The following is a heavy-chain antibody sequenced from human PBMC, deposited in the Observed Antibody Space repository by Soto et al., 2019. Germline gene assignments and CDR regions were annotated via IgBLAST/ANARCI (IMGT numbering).Heavy chain of an antibody. CDR1: GYTFTSYG. V-gene: IGHV1-18*01. Sequence: ASVKVSCKASGYTFTSYGLTWVRQAPGQGLEWMGWISAYNGNTNYAQKLQGRVTMTTDISTSTAYMELRSLRSDDTAVYYCARIVGADRRWFDPWGQGTLVTVSS. J-gene: IGHJ5*02. D-gene: IGHD1-26*01. CDR3: ARIVGADRRWFDP. CDR2: ISAYNGNT.